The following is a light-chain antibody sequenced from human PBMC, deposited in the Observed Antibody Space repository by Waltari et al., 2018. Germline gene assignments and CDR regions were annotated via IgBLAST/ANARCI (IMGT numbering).Light chain of an antibody. V-gene: IGKV1-39*01. CDR3: QHGYGTPFT. CDR2: KAS. CDR1: ENVNNY. Sequence: DLQLTQSPSSLSASVGDRVTITCRASENVNNYLNWYQQKPGKGPKLLIYKASTLQSGVPSRFSGSGSGTDYTFTISSLQSEDVATYYCQHGYGTPFTFGPGTKLDIK. J-gene: IGKJ3*01.